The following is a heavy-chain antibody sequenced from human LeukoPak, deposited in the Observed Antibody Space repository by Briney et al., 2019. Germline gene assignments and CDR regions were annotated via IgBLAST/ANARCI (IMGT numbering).Heavy chain of an antibody. V-gene: IGHV4-59*08. CDR3: ARHTYYYDSSGYWDY. D-gene: IGHD3-22*01. Sequence: SETLSLTCTVSGGSISSYYWSWIRQPPGKGLEWIGYIYYSGSTNYDPSLKSRVTISVDTTKNQFSLKLSSVTAADTAVYYCARHTYYYDSSGYWDYWGQGTLVTVSS. J-gene: IGHJ4*02. CDR2: IYYSGST. CDR1: GGSISSYY.